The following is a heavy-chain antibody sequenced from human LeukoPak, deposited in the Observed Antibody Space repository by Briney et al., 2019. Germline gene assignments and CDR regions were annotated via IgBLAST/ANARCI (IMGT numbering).Heavy chain of an antibody. CDR3: ARRIDTVLDY. CDR1: GGSISSGDYF. V-gene: IGHV4-30-4*08. Sequence: SETLSLTCTVSGGSISSGDYFWSWIRQPPGKGLEWIGYIYYSGSTYYNPSLKSRVTISVDTSKNQFSLKLSSVTAADTAVYYCARRIDTVLDYWGQGTLVTVSS. D-gene: IGHD2-8*02. J-gene: IGHJ4*02. CDR2: IYYSGST.